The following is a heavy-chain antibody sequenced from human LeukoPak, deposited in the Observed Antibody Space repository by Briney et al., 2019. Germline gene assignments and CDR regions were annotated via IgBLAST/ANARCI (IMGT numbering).Heavy chain of an antibody. V-gene: IGHV4-34*01. CDR3: ARLEIPSGMDV. CDR1: GGSISSYY. D-gene: IGHD5-24*01. Sequence: SETLSLTCTVSGGSISSYYWSWIRQPPGKGLEWIGEINHSGSTNYNPSLKSRVTISVDTSKNQFSLKLSSVTAADTAVYYCARLEIPSGMDVWGQGTTVTVSS. CDR2: INHSGST. J-gene: IGHJ6*02.